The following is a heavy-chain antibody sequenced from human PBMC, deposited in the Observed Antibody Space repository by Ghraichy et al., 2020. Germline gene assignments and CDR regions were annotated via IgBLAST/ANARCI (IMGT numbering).Heavy chain of an antibody. J-gene: IGHJ5*02. CDR3: ACQLGFLDP. CDR2: IYYGGST. CDR1: GGSISSSSYY. V-gene: IGHV4-39*01. Sequence: SETLSLTCTVSGGSISSSSYYWGWIRQPPGKGLEWIGTIYYGGSTYYNPSLKSRVTISVDTSKNQFSLKLSSVTAADTAVYYCACQLGFLDPWGQGTLVTVPS. D-gene: IGHD3-3*01.